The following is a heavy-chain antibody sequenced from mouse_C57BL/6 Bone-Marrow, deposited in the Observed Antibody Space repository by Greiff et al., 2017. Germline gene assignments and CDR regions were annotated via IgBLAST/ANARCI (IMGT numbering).Heavy chain of an antibody. CDR1: GYSFTSYY. D-gene: IGHD2-1*01. V-gene: IGHV1-66*01. J-gene: IGHJ3*01. Sequence: QVQLQQSGPELVKPGASVKISCKASGYSFTSYYIHWVKQRPGQGLEWIGWIYPGSGNTKYNEKFKGKATLTADTSSSTAYMQLSSLTSEDSAVYYCARGDYYGNPAWFAYWGQGTLVTVSA. CDR3: ARGDYYGNPAWFAY. CDR2: IYPGSGNT.